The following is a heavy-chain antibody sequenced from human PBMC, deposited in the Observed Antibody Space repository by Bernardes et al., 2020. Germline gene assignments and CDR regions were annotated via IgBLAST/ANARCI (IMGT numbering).Heavy chain of an antibody. CDR3: ARGPILRFLEWLLSGGMDV. CDR1: GGSFSGYY. Sequence: SETLSLTCAVYGGSFSGYYWSWIRQPPGKGLEWIGEINHSGSTNYNPSLKSRVTISVDTSKNQFSLKLSSVTAADTAVYYCARGPILRFLEWLLSGGMDVWGQGTTVTVSS. J-gene: IGHJ6*02. V-gene: IGHV4-34*01. CDR2: INHSGST. D-gene: IGHD3-3*01.